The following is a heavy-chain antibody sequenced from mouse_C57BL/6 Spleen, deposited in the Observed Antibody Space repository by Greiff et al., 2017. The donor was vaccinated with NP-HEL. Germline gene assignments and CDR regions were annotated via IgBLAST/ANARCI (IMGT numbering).Heavy chain of an antibody. D-gene: IGHD2-4*01. Sequence: EVQGVESGGDLVKPGGSLKLSCAASGFTFSSYGMSWVRQTPDKRLEWVATISSGGSYTYYPDSVKGRFTISRDNAKNTLYLQMSSLKSEDTAMYYCANDYDAGPFDYWGQGTTLTVSS. CDR1: GFTFSSYG. CDR3: ANDYDAGPFDY. CDR2: ISSGGSYT. V-gene: IGHV5-6*01. J-gene: IGHJ2*01.